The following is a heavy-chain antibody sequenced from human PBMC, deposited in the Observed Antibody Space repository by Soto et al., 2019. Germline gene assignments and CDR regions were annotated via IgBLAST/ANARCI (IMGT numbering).Heavy chain of an antibody. Sequence: EVQLVESGGGLVQPGGSLRLSCAGSGFTFSGYWMHWVRQAPGKGPVWVSRLNPNGTFTTNADSVKGRFTISRDNAKNTVYLPMNSLRDDDTAVYYGARGGTSTTYSGVFYNSGQGTLVTVSS. CDR2: LNPNGTFT. CDR3: ARGGTSTTYSGVFYN. CDR1: GFTFSGYW. J-gene: IGHJ4*02. D-gene: IGHD3-10*01. V-gene: IGHV3-74*01.